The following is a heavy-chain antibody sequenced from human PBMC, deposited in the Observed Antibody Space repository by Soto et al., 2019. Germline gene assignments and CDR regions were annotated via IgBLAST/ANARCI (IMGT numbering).Heavy chain of an antibody. Sequence: EVQLVESGGGLVKPGGSLRLSCAASGFTFSSYSMNWVRQAPGKGLEWVSSISSSSSYIYYADSVKGRFTISRDIAKNSLYLQMNSLMAEGTGVYYCARVGHYYYYYMDVWGKGTAVTVSS. V-gene: IGHV3-21*01. CDR3: ARVGHYYYYYMDV. J-gene: IGHJ6*03. CDR1: GFTFSSYS. CDR2: ISSSSSYI.